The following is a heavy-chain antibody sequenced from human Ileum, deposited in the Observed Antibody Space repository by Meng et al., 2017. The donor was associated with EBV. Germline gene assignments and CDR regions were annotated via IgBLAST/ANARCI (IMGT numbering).Heavy chain of an antibody. CDR1: GYKCDDYT. CDR3: AREEGGRFDS. V-gene: IGHV1-3*01. D-gene: IGHD2-15*01. Sequence: QVQLGQSGADMKKPGASVEIACKASGYKCDDYTIQWLRQAPGQRLEWLGWINPGIGSTYDSKTIRGRLTITMDTSASTVYMRLTSLTSEDTAVYYCAREEGGRFDSWGQGTLVTVSS. CDR2: INPGIGST. J-gene: IGHJ4*02.